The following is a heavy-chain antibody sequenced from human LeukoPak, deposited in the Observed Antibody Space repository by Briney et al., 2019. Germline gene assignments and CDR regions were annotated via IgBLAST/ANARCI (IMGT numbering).Heavy chain of an antibody. CDR1: GDSISSSGYY. J-gene: IGHJ5*02. CDR2: MSYGGSI. D-gene: IGHD3-16*01. CDR3: AGSYQRISWLDP. V-gene: IGHV4-39*07. Sequence: SETLSLTCTVSGDSISSSGYYWGWIRQPPGKGLEWIASMSYGGSIYYSPSLKSRVTLLRDTSKNQFSLRLSSVTAADTAVYFCAGSYQRISWLDPWGQGTLVTVSS.